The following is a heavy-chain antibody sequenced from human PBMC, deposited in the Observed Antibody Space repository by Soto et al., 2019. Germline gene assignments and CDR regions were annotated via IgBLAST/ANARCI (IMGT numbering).Heavy chain of an antibody. Sequence: ASVKVSCKASGGTFSSYAISWVRQAPGQGLEWMGGIIPIFGTANYAQKFQGRVTITADESTSTAYMELSSLRSEDTAVYYCARDRPTRGYSYGNFDYWGQGTLVTVSS. D-gene: IGHD5-18*01. CDR3: ARDRPTRGYSYGNFDY. J-gene: IGHJ4*02. CDR2: IIPIFGTA. CDR1: GGTFSSYA. V-gene: IGHV1-69*13.